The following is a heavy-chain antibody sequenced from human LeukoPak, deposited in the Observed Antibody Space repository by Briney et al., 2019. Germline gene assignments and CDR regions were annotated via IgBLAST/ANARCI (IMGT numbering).Heavy chain of an antibody. Sequence: PSETLSLTCTVSGGSISSYYWSWIRQPPGKGLEWIGYIYYSGSTNYNPSLESRITISLDTSKNQFSLQLRSVTAADTAVYYCARHFGTVTSYGMDVWGRGTTVTVSS. CDR2: IYYSGST. CDR3: ARHFGTVTSYGMDV. CDR1: GGSISSYY. J-gene: IGHJ6*02. D-gene: IGHD4-17*01. V-gene: IGHV4-59*08.